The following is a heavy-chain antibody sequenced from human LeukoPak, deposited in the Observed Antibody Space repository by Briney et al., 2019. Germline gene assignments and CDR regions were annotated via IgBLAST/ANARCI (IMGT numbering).Heavy chain of an antibody. CDR2: IIPIFDTA. Sequence: SVKVSCKASGYTFTSYGISWVRQAPGQGLEWMGGIIPIFDTANYAQKFQGRVTITADESTSTAHMELSSLRSEDTAVYYCARSGTWGRWLQPEDYFDYWGQGALVTVSS. J-gene: IGHJ4*02. CDR3: ARSGTWGRWLQPEDYFDY. V-gene: IGHV1-69*13. CDR1: GYTFTSYG. D-gene: IGHD5-24*01.